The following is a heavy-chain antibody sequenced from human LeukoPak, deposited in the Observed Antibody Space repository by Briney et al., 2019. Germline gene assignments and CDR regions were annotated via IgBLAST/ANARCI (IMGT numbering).Heavy chain of an antibody. J-gene: IGHJ3*02. Sequence: PSETLSLTCTVSGGSISSYYWSWIRQPPGKGLEWIGYIYYSGSTNYNPSLKSRVTISVDTSKNQFSLKLSSVTAADTAVYYCARDCSGGSCQLGAFDIWGQGTMVTVSS. D-gene: IGHD2-15*01. CDR3: ARDCSGGSCQLGAFDI. V-gene: IGHV4-59*12. CDR1: GGSISSYY. CDR2: IYYSGST.